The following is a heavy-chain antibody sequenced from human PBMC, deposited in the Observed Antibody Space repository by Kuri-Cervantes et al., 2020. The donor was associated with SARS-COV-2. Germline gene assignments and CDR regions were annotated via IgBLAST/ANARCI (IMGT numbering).Heavy chain of an antibody. V-gene: IGHV3-66*01. CDR1: GFTVSSNY. Sequence: ETLSLTCAASGFTVSSNYMSWVRQAPGKGLEWVSVIYSGGSTYYADSVKGRFTTSRDNSKNTLYLQMNSLRAEDTAVYYCARVAKSGWNANNWFDPWGQGTLVTVSS. CDR2: IYSGGST. J-gene: IGHJ5*02. CDR3: ARVAKSGWNANNWFDP. D-gene: IGHD1-1*01.